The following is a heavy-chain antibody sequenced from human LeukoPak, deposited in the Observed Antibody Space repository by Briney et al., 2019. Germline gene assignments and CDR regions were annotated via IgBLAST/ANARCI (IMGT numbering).Heavy chain of an antibody. CDR3: ARASSSGYYPTGY. CDR1: GGSISSSSYY. V-gene: IGHV4-39*07. Sequence: SETLSLTCTVSGGSISSSSYYWGWIRQPPGKGLERIGSIYYSGSTYYNPSLKSRVTISVDTSKNQFSLKLSSVTAADTAVYYCARASSSGYYPTGYWGQGTLVTVSS. D-gene: IGHD3-22*01. CDR2: IYYSGST. J-gene: IGHJ4*02.